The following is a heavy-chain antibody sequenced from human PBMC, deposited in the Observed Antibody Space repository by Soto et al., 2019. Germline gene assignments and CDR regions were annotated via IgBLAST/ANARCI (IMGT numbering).Heavy chain of an antibody. CDR1: GYTFTEFD. V-gene: IGHV1-8*01. Sequence: QVLLVQSGADVKKPGASVKVSCKTSGYTFTEFDSNWVRQAPGQGLEWMGWMNTNTGNTGYAQKFQGRVTMTSDTSISTAYMELRRLRSEDTAVYYCARVVRFFGGHAGYWGQGTLVTVSS. CDR2: MNTNTGNT. J-gene: IGHJ4*02. D-gene: IGHD3-3*01. CDR3: ARVVRFFGGHAGY.